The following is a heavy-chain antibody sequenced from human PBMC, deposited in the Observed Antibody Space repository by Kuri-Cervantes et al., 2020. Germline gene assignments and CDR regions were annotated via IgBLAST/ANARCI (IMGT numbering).Heavy chain of an antibody. V-gene: IGHV3-73*01. CDR3: TRRPDYYESSGL. CDR2: IRSKANSYAT. Sequence: ESLKISCVASGFTFSGSAVHWVRQASGKGLEWVGRIRSKANSYATAYAASVKGRFTISRDDSKNTAYLQMNSLKTEDTAVYYCTRRPDYYESSGLWGQGTLVTVSS. D-gene: IGHD3-22*01. J-gene: IGHJ4*02. CDR1: GFTFSGSA.